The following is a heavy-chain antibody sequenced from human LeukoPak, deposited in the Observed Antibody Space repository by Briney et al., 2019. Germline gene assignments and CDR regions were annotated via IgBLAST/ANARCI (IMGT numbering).Heavy chain of an antibody. CDR1: GFTLSSYW. Sequence: SGGSLRLSCAASGFTLSSYWMHWVRKVPGKGLEWLSRINNDGISTSYADSVKGRFTMSRDHAKITLYLQMNSLRAEDTAIYYCARKPLSGGYGGTIDFWGEGTVVSVSS. V-gene: IGHV3-74*01. CDR3: ARKPLSGGYGGTIDF. CDR2: INNDGIST. D-gene: IGHD5-12*01. J-gene: IGHJ4*02.